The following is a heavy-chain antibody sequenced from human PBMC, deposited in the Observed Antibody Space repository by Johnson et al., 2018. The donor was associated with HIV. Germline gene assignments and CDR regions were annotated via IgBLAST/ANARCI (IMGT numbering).Heavy chain of an antibody. J-gene: IGHJ3*02. Sequence: QVQLVESGGGLKQPGGSLRLSCAASGFTFSSYDMHWVRQAPGKGLEWMAVISYDGSNKFYADSLKGRFTISRDNSKNTLYLQMNSLRAEDTAVYYCAREGRLGSYLGGVAFDIWGQGTMVTVSS. CDR2: ISYDGSNK. V-gene: IGHV3-30*03. CDR1: GFTFSSYD. CDR3: AREGRLGSYLGGVAFDI. D-gene: IGHD1-26*01.